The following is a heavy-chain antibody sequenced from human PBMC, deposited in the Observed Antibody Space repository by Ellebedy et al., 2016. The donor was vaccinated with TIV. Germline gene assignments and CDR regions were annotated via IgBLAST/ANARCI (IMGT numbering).Heavy chain of an antibody. CDR1: GGSISSSSYY. Sequence: SETLSLXXTVSGGSISSSSYYWGWIRQPPGKGLEWIGSIYYSGSTYYNPSLKSRVTISVDTSKNQFSLKLSSVTAADTAVYYCARGDMELGADYWGQGTLVTVSS. D-gene: IGHD1-7*01. CDR2: IYYSGST. V-gene: IGHV4-39*01. J-gene: IGHJ4*02. CDR3: ARGDMELGADY.